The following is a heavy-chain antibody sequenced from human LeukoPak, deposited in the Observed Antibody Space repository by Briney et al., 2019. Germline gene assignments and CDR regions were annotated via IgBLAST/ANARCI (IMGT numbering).Heavy chain of an antibody. CDR1: DYSLSSGYY. J-gene: IGHJ4*02. CDR2: IYHSGIT. V-gene: IGHV4-38-2*02. D-gene: IGHD6-6*01. CDR3: ARLSSSSYFFDY. Sequence: PSETLSLTCTVSDYSLSSGYYWGWIRQPPGKGLEWIGTIYHSGITYYSPSLKSRVTMSVDTSNNQFSLKLTSVTAADTAVYYCARLSSSSYFFDYWGQGTLVTVSS.